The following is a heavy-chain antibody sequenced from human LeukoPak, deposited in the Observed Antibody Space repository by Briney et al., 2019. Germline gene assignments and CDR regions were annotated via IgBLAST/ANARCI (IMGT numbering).Heavy chain of an antibody. CDR1: GFPFSSYW. V-gene: IGHV3-74*01. CDR2: VNSEWSST. D-gene: IGHD5-12*01. J-gene: IGHJ6*04. Sequence: GGSLRLSYAASGFPFSSYWMHWVRQAPGKGLVCVSRVNSEWSSTSYADSVKGRFTISRDNAKNNMYMQMNRLRAEDTAVYYCARDSYEGHYYYGMDVWGKGTTVTVCS. CDR3: ARDSYEGHYYYGMDV.